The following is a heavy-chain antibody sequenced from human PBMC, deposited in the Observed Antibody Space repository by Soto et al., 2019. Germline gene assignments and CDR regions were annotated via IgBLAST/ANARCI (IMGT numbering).Heavy chain of an antibody. D-gene: IGHD6-13*01. CDR3: ARDLMGIAEAGPHYYYYYGMDV. CDR1: GFTISSYA. CDR2: ISYDGSNK. J-gene: IGHJ6*02. V-gene: IGHV3-30-3*01. Sequence: GGSLRLSCAASGFTISSYAMHWVRQAPGKGLEWVAVISYDGSNKYYADSVKGRFTISRDNSKNTLYLQMNSLRAEDTAVYYCARDLMGIAEAGPHYYYYYGMDVWGQGTTVPVSS.